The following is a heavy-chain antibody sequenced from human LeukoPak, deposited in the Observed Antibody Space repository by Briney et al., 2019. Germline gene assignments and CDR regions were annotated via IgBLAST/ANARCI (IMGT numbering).Heavy chain of an antibody. CDR1: GFTFSNYG. J-gene: IGHJ4*02. D-gene: IGHD3-16*02. V-gene: IGHV3-23*01. CDR2: VSGSGGST. Sequence: PGGSLRLSCAASGFTFSNYGMSWVRQAPGKGLEWVSGVSGSGGSTYYADSVKGRFTISRDNSKNTLYLQMNSLRAEDTAVYYCAKASYYDYVWGSYRYTNQFDYWGQGTLVTVSS. CDR3: AKASYYDYVWGSYRYTNQFDY.